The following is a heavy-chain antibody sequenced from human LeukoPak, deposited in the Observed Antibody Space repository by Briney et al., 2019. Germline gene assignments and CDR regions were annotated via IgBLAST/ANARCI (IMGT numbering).Heavy chain of an antibody. Sequence: GGSLRLSCAASGFTFSRYWMSWVRQAPGKGLEWVANIKQDGNEKYYVDSVKGRFTISRDNSKNTLYLQMNSLRAEDTAVYYCAKASRVPAAPLDYWGQGTLVTVSS. CDR3: AKASRVPAAPLDY. CDR1: GFTFSRYW. V-gene: IGHV3-7*01. CDR2: IKQDGNEK. D-gene: IGHD2-2*01. J-gene: IGHJ4*02.